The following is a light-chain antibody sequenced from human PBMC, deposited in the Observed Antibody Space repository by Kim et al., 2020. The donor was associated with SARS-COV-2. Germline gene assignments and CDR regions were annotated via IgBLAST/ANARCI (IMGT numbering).Light chain of an antibody. V-gene: IGKV3-15*01. J-gene: IGKJ1*01. Sequence: SGSPGERATLVCRASQSVSNNLAWYQQKPGQAPRLLIYGASTRATGIPARFSGSGSGTEFTLTISSLQSEDFAVYYCQQYSNSWTFGQGTKVDIK. CDR1: QSVSNN. CDR2: GAS. CDR3: QQYSNSWT.